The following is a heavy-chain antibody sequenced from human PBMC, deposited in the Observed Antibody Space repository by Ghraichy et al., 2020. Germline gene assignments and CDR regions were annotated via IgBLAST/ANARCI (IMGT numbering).Heavy chain of an antibody. D-gene: IGHD6-19*01. CDR1: GGSISSSSYY. CDR2: IYYSGST. J-gene: IGHJ5*02. CDR3: ARGKQISIAVAFTKDGGFDP. V-gene: IGHV4-39*01. Sequence: SETLSLTCTVSGGSISSSSYYWGWIRQPPGKGLEWIGSIYYSGSTYYNPSLKSRVTISVDTSKNQFSLKLSSVTAADTAVYYCARGKQISIAVAFTKDGGFDPWGQGTLVTVSS.